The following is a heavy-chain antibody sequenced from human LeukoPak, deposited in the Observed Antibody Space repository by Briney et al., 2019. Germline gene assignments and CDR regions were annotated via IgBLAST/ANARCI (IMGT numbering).Heavy chain of an antibody. J-gene: IGHJ3*02. CDR3: AHHGGGTIRLGAFDI. CDR1: GFTFSYYW. V-gene: IGHV3-7*01. CDR2: IKQDGSEK. Sequence: PGGSLRLSCAASGFTFSYYWMSWVRQAPGTGLEWVANIKQDGSEKYYVDSVKGRFTISRDNAKNSLYLQMNSLRAEDTAVYYCAHHGGGTIRLGAFDIWGQGTMVTVSS. D-gene: IGHD3-3*01.